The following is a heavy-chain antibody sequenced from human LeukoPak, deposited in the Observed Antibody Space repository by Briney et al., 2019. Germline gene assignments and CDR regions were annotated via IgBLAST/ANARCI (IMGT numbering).Heavy chain of an antibody. J-gene: IGHJ4*02. CDR1: GFTFSSYE. CDR3: AKDHPLMGRSGSYGLDY. Sequence: QTGGSLRLSCAASGFTFSSYEMNWVRQAPGKGLEWVSYISSSGSIIYYADSVKGRFTISRDNAKNSLYLQMNSLRAEDAAVYYCAKDHPLMGRSGSYGLDYWGQGTLVTVSS. V-gene: IGHV3-48*03. CDR2: ISSSGSII. D-gene: IGHD1-26*01.